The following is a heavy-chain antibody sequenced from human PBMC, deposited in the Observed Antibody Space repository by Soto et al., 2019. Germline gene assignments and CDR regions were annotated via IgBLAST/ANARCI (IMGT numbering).Heavy chain of an antibody. CDR2: IFYSGYN. CDR1: GGNISSGGYY. J-gene: IGHJ5*02. V-gene: IGHV4-31*03. Sequence: SETLSLTCTVSGGNISSGGYYWSWIRQSPGKGLEWIGYIFYSGYNYYNPSLKSRLSMSVDTSKNQFSLRLTSVTAADTAVYFCARLNPIVVVTTPMGWSDPWGQGTMVTVS. D-gene: IGHD2-2*01. CDR3: ARLNPIVVVTTPMGWSDP.